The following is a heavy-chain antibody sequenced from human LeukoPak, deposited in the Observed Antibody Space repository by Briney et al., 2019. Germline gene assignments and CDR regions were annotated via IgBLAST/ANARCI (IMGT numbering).Heavy chain of an antibody. CDR3: AKAGSWYGRAIDY. J-gene: IGHJ4*02. Sequence: PGRSLRLSCAASGFTFSSYAMHWVRQAPGKGLEWVAVISYDGSNKYYADSVKGRFTISRDNSKNTLYLQMNSLRAEDTAVYYCAKAGSWYGRAIDYWGQGTLVTVSS. V-gene: IGHV3-30*18. CDR2: ISYDGSNK. CDR1: GFTFSSYA. D-gene: IGHD6-13*01.